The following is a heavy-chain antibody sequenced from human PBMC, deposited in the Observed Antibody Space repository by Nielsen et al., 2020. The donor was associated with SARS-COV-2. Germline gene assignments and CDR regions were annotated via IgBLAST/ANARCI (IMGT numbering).Heavy chain of an antibody. J-gene: IGHJ5*02. Sequence: LRLSCTASGGSISSGGYYWSWIRQHPGKGLEWIGYIYYSGSTYYNPSLKSRVTISVDTSKNQFSLKLSSVTAADTAVYYCAREGGYCSGGSCSNWFDPWGQGTLVTVSS. CDR3: AREGGYCSGGSCSNWFDP. CDR1: GGSISSGGYY. V-gene: IGHV4-31*03. D-gene: IGHD2-15*01. CDR2: IYYSGST.